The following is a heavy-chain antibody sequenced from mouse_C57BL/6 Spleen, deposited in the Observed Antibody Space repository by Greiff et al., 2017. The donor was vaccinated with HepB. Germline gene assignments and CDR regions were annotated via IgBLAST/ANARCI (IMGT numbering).Heavy chain of an antibody. Sequence: EVKLQESGAELVRPGASVKLSCTASGFNIKDYYMHWVKQRPEQGLEWIGRIDPEDGDTEYAPKFQGKATMTADTSSNTAYLQLSSLTSEDTAVYYCTTFYYGYDVAWFAYWGQGTLVTVSA. CDR3: TTFYYGYDVAWFAY. D-gene: IGHD2-2*01. V-gene: IGHV14-1*01. J-gene: IGHJ3*01. CDR2: IDPEDGDT. CDR1: GFNIKDYY.